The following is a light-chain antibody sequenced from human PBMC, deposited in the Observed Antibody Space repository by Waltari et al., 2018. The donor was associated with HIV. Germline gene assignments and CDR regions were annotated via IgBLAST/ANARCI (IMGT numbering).Light chain of an antibody. J-gene: IGLJ1*01. CDR2: NNS. Sequence: QSVLTQPPSASGTPGQRVTISCSGSGSNIGNYTVIWYQLLPGEAPKILIYNNSRRPSGVPDRFSGSKSGTSASLAISGLQSDDEAGYYCAAWDARLDGLYVFGTGTRVTVL. CDR3: AAWDARLDGLYV. V-gene: IGLV1-44*01. CDR1: GSNIGNYT.